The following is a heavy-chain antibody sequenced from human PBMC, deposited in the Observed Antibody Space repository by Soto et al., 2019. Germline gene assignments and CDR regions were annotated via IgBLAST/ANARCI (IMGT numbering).Heavy chain of an antibody. CDR2: IIPIFGTA. Sequence: SVKVSCKASGCTFSSYAISWVRQAPGQGLEWMGGIIPIFGTANYAQKFQGRVTITADKSTSTAYMELSSLRSEDTAVYYCARDTETYHFKRRAFEYWGQGTLVNVS. V-gene: IGHV1-69*06. D-gene: IGHD4-17*01. J-gene: IGHJ4*02. CDR3: ARDTETYHFKRRAFEY. CDR1: GCTFSSYA.